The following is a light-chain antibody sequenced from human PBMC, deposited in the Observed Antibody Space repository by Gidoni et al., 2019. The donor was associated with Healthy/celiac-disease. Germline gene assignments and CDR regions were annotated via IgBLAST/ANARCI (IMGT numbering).Light chain of an antibody. J-gene: IGKJ4*01. CDR3: QQSYSTLALT. CDR1: QSISSH. V-gene: IGKV1-39*01. Sequence: DIQMTQSPSSLSASVGDRVTITCRASQSISSHLNWYQQKPGKAPKLLIYAASSLQSGVPSRFSGSGSGTDFTLTISSLRPEDFATYYCQQSYSTLALTCGGGTKVEIK. CDR2: AAS.